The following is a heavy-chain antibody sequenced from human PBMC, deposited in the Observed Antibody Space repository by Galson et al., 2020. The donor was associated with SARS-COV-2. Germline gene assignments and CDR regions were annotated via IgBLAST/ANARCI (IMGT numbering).Heavy chain of an antibody. Sequence: ASVKVSCKVSGSTLTELSMHWVRQAPRKGLEWMGGFAPEDGETIYAQKFQGRVTMTEDTSTDTAYMELSSLRSEDTAVYYCATTTAMAKRDWFDPWGQGTLVTVSS. J-gene: IGHJ5*02. D-gene: IGHD5-18*01. V-gene: IGHV1-24*01. CDR1: GSTLTELS. CDR2: FAPEDGET. CDR3: ATTTAMAKRDWFDP.